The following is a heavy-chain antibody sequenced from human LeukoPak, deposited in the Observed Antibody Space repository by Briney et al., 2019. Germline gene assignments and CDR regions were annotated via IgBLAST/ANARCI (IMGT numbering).Heavy chain of an antibody. D-gene: IGHD3-9*01. J-gene: IGHJ6*02. Sequence: RASVKVSCKASGYTFTGYYMHWVRQAPGQGLEWMGWINPNSGGTNYAQKFQGRVTMTRDTSISTAYMELSRLRSDDTAVYYCASEGGAPGILTGYHGYYYGMDVWGQGTTVTVSS. CDR2: INPNSGGT. V-gene: IGHV1-2*02. CDR1: GYTFTGYY. CDR3: ASEGGAPGILTGYHGYYYGMDV.